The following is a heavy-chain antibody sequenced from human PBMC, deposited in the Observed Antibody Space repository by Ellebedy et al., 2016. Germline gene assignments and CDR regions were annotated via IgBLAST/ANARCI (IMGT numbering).Heavy chain of an antibody. Sequence: GGSLRLSCAASGFTFSSYDMHWVRQATGKGLEWVSAIGTAGDSYYPDSVKGRFTISRDNAKNSLYLQMNSLRAEDTAVYYCAREGGTGDAFDIWGQGTMVTVSS. CDR1: GFTFSSYD. J-gene: IGHJ3*02. CDR3: AREGGTGDAFDI. D-gene: IGHD1-1*01. CDR2: IGTAGDS. V-gene: IGHV3-13*01.